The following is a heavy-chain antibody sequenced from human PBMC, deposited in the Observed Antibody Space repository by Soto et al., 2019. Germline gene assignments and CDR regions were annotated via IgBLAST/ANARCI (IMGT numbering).Heavy chain of an antibody. CDR1: GYIFTSHG. CDR3: ARDNGQWLVSG. J-gene: IGHJ1*01. Sequence: QVQLVQSGAEVKKPGASVKVSCKASGYIFTSHGISWVRQAPGQGLEWMGRISTYNGNTKYAQKLQGRVTMTTATSASIAYMELRSLRSDDTAVYYCARDNGQWLVSGWGQGTLVTVSS. V-gene: IGHV1-18*01. D-gene: IGHD6-19*01. CDR2: ISTYNGNT.